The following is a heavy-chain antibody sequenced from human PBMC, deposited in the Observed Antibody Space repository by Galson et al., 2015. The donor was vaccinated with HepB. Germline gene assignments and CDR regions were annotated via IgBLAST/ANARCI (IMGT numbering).Heavy chain of an antibody. CDR3: ARVGGSVEY. Sequence: SCKASGYTFTSYAITWVRQAPGQGLEWMGWISAYNGDTNYAQKFLDRVTMTTDTSTRTAYMELTSLISDDTAVYYCARVGGSVEYWGQGTLVTVSS. CDR2: ISAYNGDT. J-gene: IGHJ4*02. V-gene: IGHV1-18*01. CDR1: GYTFTSYA. D-gene: IGHD3-10*01.